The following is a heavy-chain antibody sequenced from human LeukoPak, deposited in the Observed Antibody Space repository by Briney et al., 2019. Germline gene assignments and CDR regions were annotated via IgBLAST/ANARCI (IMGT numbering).Heavy chain of an antibody. CDR3: ARDLDSMVRGALGLVDDY. Sequence: PGGSLRLSCAASGFTFSSYAMHWVRQAPGKGLEWVAVISYDGSNKYYADSVKGRFTISRDNSKNTLYLQMNSLRAEDTAVYYCARDLDSMVRGALGLVDDYWGQGTLVIVSS. J-gene: IGHJ4*02. CDR1: GFTFSSYA. D-gene: IGHD3-10*01. CDR2: ISYDGSNK. V-gene: IGHV3-30-3*01.